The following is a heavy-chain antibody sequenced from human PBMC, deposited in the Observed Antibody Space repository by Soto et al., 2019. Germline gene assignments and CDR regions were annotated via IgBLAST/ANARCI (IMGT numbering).Heavy chain of an antibody. V-gene: IGHV1-58*01. D-gene: IGHD6-19*01. CDR3: AADKGHSSGWYFYYYGMDV. CDR1: GFTFTSSA. Sequence: GAPVKVSYKTSGFTFTSSAVQWVRQARGQRLEWIGWIVVGSGNTNYAKKLQERVTITRDLYTSTAYMELSSLRSEDKAVYYCAADKGHSSGWYFYYYGMDVWGQGTTVTVSS. J-gene: IGHJ6*02. CDR2: IVVGSGNT.